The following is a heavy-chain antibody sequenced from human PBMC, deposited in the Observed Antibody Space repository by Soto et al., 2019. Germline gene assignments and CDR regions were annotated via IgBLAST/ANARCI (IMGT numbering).Heavy chain of an antibody. Sequence: PGGSLRLSCTASGFTFGDNAMSWFRQAPGEGLELVGFIRSRAYGGTTEYAASVKGRFTISRDDSKSIAYLQMNSLKTEDTALYYCTRGWIFGPLINWFDPWGQGTLVTVSS. CDR2: IRSRAYGGTT. D-gene: IGHD3-3*01. V-gene: IGHV3-49*03. CDR1: GFTFGDNA. CDR3: TRGWIFGPLINWFDP. J-gene: IGHJ5*02.